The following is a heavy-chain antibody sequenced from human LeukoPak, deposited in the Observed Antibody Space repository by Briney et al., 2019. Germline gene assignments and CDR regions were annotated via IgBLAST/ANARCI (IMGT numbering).Heavy chain of an antibody. V-gene: IGHV3-30*04. J-gene: IGHJ4*02. CDR1: GFTFSSYA. CDR2: ISYDGSNK. Sequence: GGSLRLSCAASGFTFSSYAMHWVRQAPGKGLEWVAFISYDGSNKYYADSVKGRFTISRDNSKNTLYLQMNSLRAEDTAVYYCARGVYSSSWYRRPYFDYWGQGTLVTVSS. CDR3: ARGVYSSSWYRRPYFDY. D-gene: IGHD6-13*01.